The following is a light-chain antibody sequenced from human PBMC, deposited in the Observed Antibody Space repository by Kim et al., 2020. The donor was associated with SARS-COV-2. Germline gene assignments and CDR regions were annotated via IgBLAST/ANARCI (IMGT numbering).Light chain of an antibody. V-gene: IGLV2-11*01. CDR3: CSYAGSTYV. CDR1: SSDIGGYNY. J-gene: IGLJ1*01. Sequence: QSALTQPRSVSGSPGQSVTISCTGSSSDIGGYNYVSWYQHHPGKAPKLMIYDVSKRPSVVPDRFSGLKSGNTASLTISGLQAEDEADYYCCSYAGSTYVFGTGTKVTVL. CDR2: DVS.